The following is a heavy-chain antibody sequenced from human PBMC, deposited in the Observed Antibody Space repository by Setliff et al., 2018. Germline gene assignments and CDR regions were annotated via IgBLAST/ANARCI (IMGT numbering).Heavy chain of an antibody. CDR1: GGSISSYY. V-gene: IGHV4-4*07. J-gene: IGHJ6*03. D-gene: IGHD2-21*01. CDR2: IYTDGST. CDR3: ARGLEGEDYFYYMDV. Sequence: SETLSLTCTVSGGSISSYYWSWIRQSAGKGLECIGRIYTDGSTKYNPSLNSRVTLLIDTSKNQFSLKLTSVTAADTAVYYCARGLEGEDYFYYMDVWGKGNTVTVSS.